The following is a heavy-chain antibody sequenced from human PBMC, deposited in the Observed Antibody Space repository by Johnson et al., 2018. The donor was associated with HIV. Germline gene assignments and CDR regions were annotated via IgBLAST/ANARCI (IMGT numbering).Heavy chain of an antibody. CDR3: ARERGISGGFDF. V-gene: IGHV3-20*04. D-gene: IGHD2-15*01. CDR1: GFTFSSYA. J-gene: IGHJ3*01. Sequence: VQLVESGGGLVQPGGSLRLSCAASGFTFSSYAMSWVRQAPGKGLEWVSGINWNGGSTGYADSVKGRFTISRDNAKNSLYLQMNSLRVEDTAVYYCARERGISGGFDFWGQGTRVSVSS. CDR2: INWNGGST.